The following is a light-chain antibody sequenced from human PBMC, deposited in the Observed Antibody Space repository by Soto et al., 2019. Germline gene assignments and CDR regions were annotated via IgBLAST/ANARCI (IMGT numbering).Light chain of an antibody. CDR2: DAS. Sequence: DIQMTQSPSTLSASVGDRVTITCRASQSISSWLAWYQQKPGKAPKLLIYDASSLESGVPSRLSGSGSGTEFTLTTSSLQPDDFATYYCQQYNSYSTFGQGTKVDIK. CDR3: QQYNSYST. CDR1: QSISSW. J-gene: IGKJ1*01. V-gene: IGKV1-5*01.